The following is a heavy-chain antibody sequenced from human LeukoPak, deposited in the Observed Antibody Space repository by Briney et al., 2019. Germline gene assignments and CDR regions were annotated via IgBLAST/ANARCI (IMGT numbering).Heavy chain of an antibody. D-gene: IGHD3-9*01. J-gene: IGHJ4*02. Sequence: GGSLRLSCAASGFTFSSYGMHWVRQAPGKGLEWVAFIRYDGSNKYYADSVKGRFTISRDNSKNTLYLQMNGLRAEDTAVYYCAKARNYDILTGYSAFDYWGQGTLVTISS. CDR3: AKARNYDILTGYSAFDY. CDR1: GFTFSSYG. V-gene: IGHV3-30*02. CDR2: IRYDGSNK.